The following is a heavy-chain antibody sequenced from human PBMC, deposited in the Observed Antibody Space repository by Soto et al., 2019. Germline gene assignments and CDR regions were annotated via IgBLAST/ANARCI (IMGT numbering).Heavy chain of an antibody. CDR2: ISSSGTRL. J-gene: IGHJ6*03. Sequence: QVQLVESGGGLVQPGGSLRLSCTASGFTFSDYYMTWIRQAPGKGLESVSYISSSGTRLYYADSVKGRFTISRDNAKNSLYLELNSLRAEDSAVYCCAREYYDGLTDYYRYYYIDVWGKGITVTVSS. CDR1: GFTFSDYY. CDR3: AREYYDGLTDYYRYYYIDV. V-gene: IGHV3-11*01. D-gene: IGHD3-9*01.